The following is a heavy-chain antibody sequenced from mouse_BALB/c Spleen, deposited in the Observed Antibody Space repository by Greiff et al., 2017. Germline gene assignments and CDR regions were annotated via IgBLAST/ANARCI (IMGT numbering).Heavy chain of an antibody. Sequence: VQLQQSGAELMKPGASVKISCKATGYTFSSYWIEWVKQRPGHGLEWIGEILPGSGSTNYNEKFKGKATFTADTSSNTAYMQLSSLTSEDSAVYYCARGRITFAYWGQGTLVTVSA. V-gene: IGHV1-9*01. CDR2: ILPGSGST. J-gene: IGHJ3*01. CDR3: ARGRITFAY. CDR1: GYTFSSYW.